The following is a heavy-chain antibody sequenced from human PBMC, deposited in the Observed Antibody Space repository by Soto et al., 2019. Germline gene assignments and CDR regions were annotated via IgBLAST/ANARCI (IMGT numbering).Heavy chain of an antibody. CDR1: GFTFNSYD. Sequence: SLKITCXASGFTFNSYDMHWVRQAPGKGLEWVAVIWYDGSNKYYADSVKGRFTISRDNSKNTLYLQMNSLRAEDTAVYYCASMYYYDSSGYQRFDAFDIWGQGTMGTVS. D-gene: IGHD3-22*01. J-gene: IGHJ3*02. CDR3: ASMYYYDSSGYQRFDAFDI. CDR2: IWYDGSNK. V-gene: IGHV3-33*01.